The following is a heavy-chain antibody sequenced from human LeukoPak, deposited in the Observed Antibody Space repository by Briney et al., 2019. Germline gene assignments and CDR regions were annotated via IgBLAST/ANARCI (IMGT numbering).Heavy chain of an antibody. V-gene: IGHV1-2*02. CDR2: INPNSGGT. J-gene: IGHJ3*02. CDR3: ARTKIVGATSDAFDI. D-gene: IGHD1-26*01. Sequence: ASVKVSCKASGYTFTGYYMHWVRQAPGQGLEWMGWINPNSGGTNYAQKFQGRVTMTRDTSISTAYMELSRLRSDDTAVYYCARTKIVGATSDAFDIWGQGTMVSVSS. CDR1: GYTFTGYY.